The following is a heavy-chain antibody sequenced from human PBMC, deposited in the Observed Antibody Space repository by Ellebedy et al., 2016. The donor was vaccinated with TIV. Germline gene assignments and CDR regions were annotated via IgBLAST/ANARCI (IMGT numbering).Heavy chain of an antibody. CDR2: IFYDGTEK. D-gene: IGHD1-1*01. CDR1: GFTFSSFG. V-gene: IGHV3-33*01. J-gene: IGHJ4*02. CDR3: VRDQGVDTGTFDY. Sequence: PGGSLRLSCESSGFTFSSFGIHWVRQAPGKGLEWVSVIFYDGTEKYYADSVRGRFTISRDNSKNTLDLQMNSLRVEDTAVYFCVRDQGVDTGTFDYWGQGTRVTVSS.